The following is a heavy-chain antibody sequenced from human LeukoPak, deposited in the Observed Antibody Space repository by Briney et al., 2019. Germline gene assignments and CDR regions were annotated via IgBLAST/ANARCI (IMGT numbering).Heavy chain of an antibody. D-gene: IGHD3-10*01. Sequence: SVKVSCKASGGTFSSYAISWVRQAPGQGLEWMGRIIPILGIANYAQKFQGRVTITADKSTSTAYMELSRLRSDDTAVYYCARVTMVRGAYPSTWGQGTLVTVSS. CDR2: IIPILGIA. CDR3: ARVTMVRGAYPST. J-gene: IGHJ5*02. CDR1: GGTFSSYA. V-gene: IGHV1-69*04.